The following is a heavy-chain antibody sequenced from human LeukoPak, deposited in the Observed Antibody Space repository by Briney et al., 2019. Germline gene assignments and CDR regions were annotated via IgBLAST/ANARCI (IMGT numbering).Heavy chain of an antibody. J-gene: IGHJ4*02. CDR2: IRYDGSNK. CDR1: GFTFSSYG. V-gene: IGHV3-30*02. D-gene: IGHD3-10*01. CDR3: ARDVKRARWFGELRWYYFDY. Sequence: GGSLRLSCAASGFTFSSYGMHWVRQAPGKGLEWVAFIRYDGSNKYYADSVKGRFTISRDNSKNTLYLQMNSLRAEDTAVYYCARDVKRARWFGELRWYYFDYWGQGTLVTVSS.